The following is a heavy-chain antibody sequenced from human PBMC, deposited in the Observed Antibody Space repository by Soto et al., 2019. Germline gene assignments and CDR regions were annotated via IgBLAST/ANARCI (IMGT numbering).Heavy chain of an antibody. CDR1: GFIFSDYG. D-gene: IGHD2-21*02. Sequence: QVQLVESGGGVVHPGRSLRLYCSASGFIFSDYGFQWVRQAPGKGLEWLTLINFDGTKKKFAESVRGRFTISRDNSNKTLFLQMNSLRGDDTAVYYCARGGAGVVTAIDSWGQGTLVTVSS. CDR2: INFDGTKK. V-gene: IGHV3-33*01. CDR3: ARGGAGVVTAIDS. J-gene: IGHJ4*02.